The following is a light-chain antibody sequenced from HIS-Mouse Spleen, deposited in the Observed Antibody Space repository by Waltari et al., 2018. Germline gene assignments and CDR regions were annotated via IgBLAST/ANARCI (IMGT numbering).Light chain of an antibody. CDR3: QSYDSSNWV. CDR1: SGSIASKY. Sequence: NFMLTQPHSVSESPGKTVTISYTGSSGSIASKYVQWYQQRPGSAPTTVIYEDNQRPSGVPDRFSGSIDSSSNSASLTISGLKTEDEADYYCQSYDSSNWVFGGGTKLTVL. J-gene: IGLJ3*02. V-gene: IGLV6-57*02. CDR2: EDN.